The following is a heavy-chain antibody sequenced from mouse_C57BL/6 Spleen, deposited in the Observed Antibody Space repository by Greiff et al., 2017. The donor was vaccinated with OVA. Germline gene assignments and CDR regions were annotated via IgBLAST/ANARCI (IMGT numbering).Heavy chain of an antibody. CDR1: GYTFTSYG. CDR2: IYPRSGNT. V-gene: IGHV1-81*01. D-gene: IGHD2-2*01. Sequence: QVQLQQSGAELARPGASVKLSCKASGYTFTSYGISWVKQRTGQGLEWIGEIYPRSGNTYYNEKFKGKDTLTADKSSSTAYMELRSLTSEDSAVYFCARSMVTTSYFDYWGQGTTLTVSS. CDR3: ARSMVTTSYFDY. J-gene: IGHJ2*01.